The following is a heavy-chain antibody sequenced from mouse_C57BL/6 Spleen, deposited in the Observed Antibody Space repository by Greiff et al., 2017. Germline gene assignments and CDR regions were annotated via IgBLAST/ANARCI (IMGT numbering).Heavy chain of an antibody. J-gene: IGHJ3*01. V-gene: IGHV1-53*01. CDR2: INPSNGGT. D-gene: IGHD2-4*01. Sequence: QVQLQQPGTELVKPGASVTLSCKASGYTFTSYWMHWVKQRPGQGLEWIGNINPSNGGTNYNEKFKSKATLTVDKSSSTAYMQLSSLTSEDSAVYYCARVDYDYDWFAYWGQGTLVTVSA. CDR3: ARVDYDYDWFAY. CDR1: GYTFTSYW.